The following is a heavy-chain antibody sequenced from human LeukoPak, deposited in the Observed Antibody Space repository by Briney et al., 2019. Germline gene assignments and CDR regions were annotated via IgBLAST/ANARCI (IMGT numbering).Heavy chain of an antibody. Sequence: GESLKISCKGSGYNFISYWIGWVHQMPGKSLEWMGIIYPADSDTTYSPSFQGQVTISADNSISTAYLQWSSLKTSYTAIYYCARQFGYFDSSGLFDYWGQGTLVTVSS. V-gene: IGHV5-51*07. CDR1: GYNFISYW. CDR2: IYPADSDT. D-gene: IGHD3-22*01. CDR3: ARQFGYFDSSGLFDY. J-gene: IGHJ4*02.